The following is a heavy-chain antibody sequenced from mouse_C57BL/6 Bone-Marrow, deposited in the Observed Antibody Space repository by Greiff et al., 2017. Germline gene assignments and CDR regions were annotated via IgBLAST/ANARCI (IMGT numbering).Heavy chain of an antibody. CDR3: ARKAYWYLDV. CDR2: ISSGSSTI. CDR1: GFTFSDYG. V-gene: IGHV5-17*01. J-gene: IGHJ1*03. Sequence: EVQVVESGGGLVKPGGSLKLSCAASGFTFSDYGMHWVRQAPEKGLEWVAYISSGSSTIYYADTVKGRFTISRDNAKNTLFLQMTSLRSEDTAMYYCARKAYWYLDVWGTGTTVTVSS.